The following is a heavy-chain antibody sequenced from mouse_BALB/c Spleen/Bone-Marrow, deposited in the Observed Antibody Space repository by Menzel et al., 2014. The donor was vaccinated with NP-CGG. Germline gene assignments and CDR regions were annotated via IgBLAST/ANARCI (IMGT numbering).Heavy chain of an antibody. Sequence: VQPQQSGAELARPGASVKMSRKASGYTFTSYTMHWVKQRPGQGLEWIGYINPSSGYANYNQKFKDKATLTADKSSSTAYMRLSSLTSEDSAVYYCTRSYWYDVAWFAYWGQGTLVTVSA. J-gene: IGHJ3*01. V-gene: IGHV1-4*01. CDR1: GYTFTSYT. CDR2: INPSSGYA. CDR3: TRSYWYDVAWFAY. D-gene: IGHD2-14*01.